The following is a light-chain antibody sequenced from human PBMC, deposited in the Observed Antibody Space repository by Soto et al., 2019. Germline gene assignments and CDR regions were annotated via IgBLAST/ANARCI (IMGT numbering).Light chain of an antibody. J-gene: IGLJ1*01. Sequence: QSVRTQPASVSGSPGQSITISCTGTSSDVGAYNYVSWYQQHPGKAPRLMIYDVNNRPSGVSNRFSGSKSGNTASLTISGLQAEDEADYYCSSYTSSSTYVFGTGAKVTVL. CDR1: SSDVGAYNY. V-gene: IGLV2-14*03. CDR3: SSYTSSSTYV. CDR2: DVN.